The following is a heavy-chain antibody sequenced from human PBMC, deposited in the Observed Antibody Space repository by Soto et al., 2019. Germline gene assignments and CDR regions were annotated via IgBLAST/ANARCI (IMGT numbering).Heavy chain of an antibody. V-gene: IGHV3-9*01. CDR2: ISWNSGSI. J-gene: IGHJ3*02. CDR3: AREGPLAFDI. Sequence: EVQLVESGGGLLQPGRSLRLSCAASGFTFDDYAMHWVRQAPGKGLEWVSGISWNSGSIAYADSVKGRFTISRDNAKNSLYLQMNSLKTEDTALYYCAREGPLAFDIWGQGTMVTVSS. CDR1: GFTFDDYA.